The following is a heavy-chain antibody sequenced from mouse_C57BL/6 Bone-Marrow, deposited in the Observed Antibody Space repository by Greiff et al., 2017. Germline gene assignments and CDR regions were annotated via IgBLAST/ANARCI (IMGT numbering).Heavy chain of an antibody. D-gene: IGHD1-1*01. V-gene: IGHV1-69*01. Sequence: VQLQQPGAELVLPGASVKLSCKASGYTFTSYWMHWVKQRPGQGLEWIGEIDPSDSYTNYNQNVKGKSTLTVDKSSSTAYMQLSSLTSEDSAVYYCARCYGSSPYWYFDVWGTGTTVTVSS. CDR2: IDPSDSYT. CDR1: GYTFTSYW. J-gene: IGHJ1*03. CDR3: ARCYGSSPYWYFDV.